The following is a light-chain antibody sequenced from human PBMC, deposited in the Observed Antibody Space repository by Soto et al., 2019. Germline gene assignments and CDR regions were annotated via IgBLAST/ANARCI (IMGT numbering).Light chain of an antibody. CDR1: QSVSSN. V-gene: IGKV3-15*01. J-gene: IGKJ2*01. CDR2: GAS. CDR3: QQYNNWPPIT. Sequence: EIVMTQSPATLSVSPGERATLSCRASQSVSSNLAWYQQKPGQAPGLLIYGASTRATGIPARFSGRGSGTEFTLTISSLQSVDFAVYYCQQYNNWPPITLGQGTKLEIK.